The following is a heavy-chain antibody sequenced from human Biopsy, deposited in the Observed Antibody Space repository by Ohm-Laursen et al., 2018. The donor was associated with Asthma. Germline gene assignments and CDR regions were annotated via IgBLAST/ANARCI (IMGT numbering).Heavy chain of an antibody. CDR2: INAGNGNT. J-gene: IGHJ3*01. V-gene: IGHV1-3*01. CDR3: ARTYYDFLTGQVNDAFAL. CDR1: GYNFISFA. D-gene: IGHD3-9*01. Sequence: SVKVSCKASGYNFISFAIHWVRQAPGQRLEWMGWINAGNGNTKYSQKFQGRVTISRDTSASTAYMELSSLRSEDTAVYYCARTYYDFLTGQVNDAFALWGQGTMVTVSS.